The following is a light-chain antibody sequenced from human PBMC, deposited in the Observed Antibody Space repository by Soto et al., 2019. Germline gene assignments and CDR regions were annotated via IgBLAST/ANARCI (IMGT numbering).Light chain of an antibody. V-gene: IGKV3-15*01. CDR2: GAS. CDR3: QQYNNWPPAYT. Sequence: EIVMTQFPATLYVSPGERATPSCGASRSVSSNLAWYRQKPGQAPRLLIFGASTRATGIPAWFSGSVSGTEFTLTISSLQSEDFAVDYCQQYNNWPPAYTFGQGTKLEIK. J-gene: IGKJ2*01. CDR1: RSVSSN.